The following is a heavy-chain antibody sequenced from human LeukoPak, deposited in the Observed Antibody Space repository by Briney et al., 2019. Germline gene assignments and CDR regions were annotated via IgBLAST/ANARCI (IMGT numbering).Heavy chain of an antibody. CDR2: IHSGGSM. J-gene: IGHJ4*02. CDR1: GLTVSGNY. CDR3: AGSGIYLMY. Sequence: GGSLTLSCAASGLTVSGNYMSCVRQAPGKGLEWVSVIHSGGSMYYADPVKGRFTISRDIYQNTVYLQLNSLRPEDTAVYYCAGSGIYLMYWGQGTLVTVSS. V-gene: IGHV3-66*02. D-gene: IGHD1-26*01.